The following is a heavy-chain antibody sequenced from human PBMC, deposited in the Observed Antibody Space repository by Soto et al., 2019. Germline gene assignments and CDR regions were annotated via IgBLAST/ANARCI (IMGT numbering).Heavy chain of an antibody. CDR1: GYSFTSYW. CDR3: ALQRHCSGGSCYWFDP. CDR2: IDPSDSYT. D-gene: IGHD2-15*01. V-gene: IGHV5-10-1*01. J-gene: IGHJ5*02. Sequence: GESLKISCKGSGYSFTSYWISWVRQMPGKGLEWMGRIDPSDSYTNYSPSFQGHVTISADKSISTAYLQWSSLKASDTAMYYCALQRHCSGGSCYWFDPWGQGPLGTVS.